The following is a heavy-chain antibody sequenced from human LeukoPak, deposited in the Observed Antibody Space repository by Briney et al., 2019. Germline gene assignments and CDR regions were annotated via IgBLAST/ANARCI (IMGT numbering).Heavy chain of an antibody. V-gene: IGHV3-13*01. CDR3: AREYPGSNYYYYGMDV. D-gene: IGHD2-2*01. Sequence: PGGSLRLSCAASGFTFSSYDMHWVRQATGKGLEWVSAIGTAGDTYYPGSVKGRFTISRENAKNSLYLQMNSLRAGDTAVYYCAREYPGSNYYYYGMDVWGQGTTVTV. CDR1: GFTFSSYD. CDR2: IGTAGDT. J-gene: IGHJ6*02.